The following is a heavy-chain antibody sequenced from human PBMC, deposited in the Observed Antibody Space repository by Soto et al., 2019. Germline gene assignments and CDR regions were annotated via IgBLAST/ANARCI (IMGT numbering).Heavy chain of an antibody. J-gene: IGHJ3*02. D-gene: IGHD6-19*01. Sequence: ASVKVSCKASGYTFTSYAMHWVRQAPGQRLEWMGWINAGNGNTKYSQKFQGRVTITRDTSASTAYMELSSLRSEDTAVYYCARVISSGWYFVPDAFDIWGQGTMVPVSS. CDR1: GYTFTSYA. V-gene: IGHV1-3*01. CDR3: ARVISSGWYFVPDAFDI. CDR2: INAGNGNT.